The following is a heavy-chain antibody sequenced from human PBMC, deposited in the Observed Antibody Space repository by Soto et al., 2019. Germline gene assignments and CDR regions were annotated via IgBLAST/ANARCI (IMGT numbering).Heavy chain of an antibody. CDR1: GFTFSSYW. J-gene: IGHJ3*02. V-gene: IGHV3-74*01. Sequence: GGSLRLSCAASGFTFSSYWMHWVRQAPGKGLVWVSRINSDGSSTSYADSVKGRFTISRDNAKNTLYLQMNSLRAEDMAVYYCARGVSALNDAFDISGQGTMVTVSS. CDR2: INSDGSST. D-gene: IGHD6-25*01. CDR3: ARGVSALNDAFDI.